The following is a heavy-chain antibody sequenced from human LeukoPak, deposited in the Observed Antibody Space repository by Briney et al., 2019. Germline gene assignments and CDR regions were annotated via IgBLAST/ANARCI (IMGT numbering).Heavy chain of an antibody. CDR3: AREGCSSTSCDAFDI. V-gene: IGHV3-30*03. CDR1: GFTFSNYA. D-gene: IGHD2-2*01. J-gene: IGHJ3*02. Sequence: GKSLRLSCAASGFTFSNYAMHWVRQAPGKGLEWVALISYDGRNEYYVDSVKGRFTISRDISKNTLYMQMNSLRAEDTAVYYCAREGCSSTSCDAFDIWGQGTMVTVSS. CDR2: ISYDGRNE.